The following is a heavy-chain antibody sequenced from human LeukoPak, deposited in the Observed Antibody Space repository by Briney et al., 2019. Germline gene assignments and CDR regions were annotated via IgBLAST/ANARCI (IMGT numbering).Heavy chain of an antibody. CDR2: IIPIFGTA. Sequence: SVKVSCKASGGTFSSYAISWVRQAPGQGLEWMGGIIPIFGTANYAQKFQGRVTIITDESTSTAYMELSSLRSEDTAVYYCARARGKDYDFWSGYSGWGQGTLVTVSS. D-gene: IGHD3-3*01. CDR1: GGTFSSYA. CDR3: ARARGKDYDFWSGYSG. J-gene: IGHJ4*02. V-gene: IGHV1-69*05.